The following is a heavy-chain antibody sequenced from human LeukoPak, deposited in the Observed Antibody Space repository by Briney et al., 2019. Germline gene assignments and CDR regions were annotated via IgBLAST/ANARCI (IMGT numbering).Heavy chain of an antibody. V-gene: IGHV4-39*01. J-gene: IGHJ4*02. CDR2: IYYSGTT. CDR3: ARRPDLLYFDY. Sequence: SETLSLTCTVSGGSISSSSYYCGWIRQPPGKGLEWIGSIYYSGTTYYNPSLKSRVTISVDTSKNQFSLKLSSVTAADTAVYYCARRPDLLYFDYWGQGTLVTVSS. CDR1: GGSISSSSYY.